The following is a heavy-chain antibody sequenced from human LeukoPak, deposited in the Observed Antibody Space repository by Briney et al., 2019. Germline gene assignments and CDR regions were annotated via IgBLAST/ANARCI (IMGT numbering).Heavy chain of an antibody. CDR2: IIPIFGTT. D-gene: IGHD3-10*01. V-gene: IGHV1-69*01. J-gene: IGHJ4*02. CDR3: AGGGITMVRGVINPPAGY. CDR1: GGTFSSYA. Sequence: SVKVSCKAFGGTFSSYAVSWVRQAPGPGLEWMGGIIPIFGTTSYAQNFQGRVTIAADERTSKAYMELSSLRSDDSAVYYCAGGGITMVRGVINPPAGYWGQGTLVTVSS.